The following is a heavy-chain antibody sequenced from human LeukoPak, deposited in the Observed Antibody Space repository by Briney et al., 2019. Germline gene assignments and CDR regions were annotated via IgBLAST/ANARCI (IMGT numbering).Heavy chain of an antibody. D-gene: IGHD1-26*01. CDR1: GGSFSGYY. J-gene: IGHJ4*02. CDR2: INHSGST. V-gene: IGHV4-34*01. Sequence: SETLSLTCAVYGGSFSGYYWSWIRQPPGKGLEWIGEINHSGSTNYNPSLKSRVTISVDTSKNQFSLKLRSVTAADTAVYYCARDGVGATTHFDYWGQGTLVTVSS. CDR3: ARDGVGATTHFDY.